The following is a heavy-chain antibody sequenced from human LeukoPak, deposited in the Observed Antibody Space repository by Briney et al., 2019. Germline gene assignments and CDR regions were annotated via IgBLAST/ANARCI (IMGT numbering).Heavy chain of an antibody. J-gene: IGHJ4*02. CDR1: GYTFTSYD. D-gene: IGHD3-22*01. V-gene: IGHV1-8*01. Sequence: GASVKVSCKASGYTFTSYDINWVRQATGQGPEWMGWMNPNSGNTGYAQKFQGRVTMTRNTSISTAYMELSSLRSEDTAVYYCARGYDSSGYYEGSDYWGQGTLVTVSS. CDR2: MNPNSGNT. CDR3: ARGYDSSGYYEGSDY.